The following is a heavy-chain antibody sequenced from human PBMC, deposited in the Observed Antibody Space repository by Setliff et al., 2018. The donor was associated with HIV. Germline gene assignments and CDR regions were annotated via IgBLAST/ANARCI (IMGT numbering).Heavy chain of an antibody. D-gene: IGHD4-17*01. CDR2: INTNTGNP. CDR3: ARDHDYGDLSRNWFYMDV. CDR1: GYTFSNYG. J-gene: IGHJ6*03. Sequence: ASVKVSCRASGYTFSNYGMNWVRQAPGQGLEWMGWINTNTGNPTYAQDFTGRFVFSLDTSVSTAYLQISSLKAEDTAVYYCARDHDYGDLSRNWFYMDVWGKGTTVTVSS. V-gene: IGHV7-4-1*02.